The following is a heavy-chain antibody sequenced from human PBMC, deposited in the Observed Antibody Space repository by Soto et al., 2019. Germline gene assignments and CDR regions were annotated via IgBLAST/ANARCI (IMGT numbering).Heavy chain of an antibody. CDR1: GYTFTSYA. V-gene: IGHV1-3*05. J-gene: IGHJ4*02. D-gene: IGHD2-15*01. CDR2: INAGNGNT. CDR3: ARGTVVTHFDY. Sequence: QVQLVQSGAEEKKPGASVKVSCKASGYTFTSYAMHWVRQAPGQRLEWMGWINAGNGNTKHSQKFQGRVTITRDTSASTADMELSSLRSEDTAVYYCARGTVVTHFDYWGQGTLVTVSS.